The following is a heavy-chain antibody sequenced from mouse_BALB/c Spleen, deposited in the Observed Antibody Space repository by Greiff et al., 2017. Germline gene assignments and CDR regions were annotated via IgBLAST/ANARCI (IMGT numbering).Heavy chain of an antibody. J-gene: IGHJ4*01. Sequence: VQLQQSGPELVRPGVSVKISCKGSGYTFTDYAMHWVKQSHAKSLEWIGVISTYYGDASYNQKFKGKATMTVDKSSSTAYMELARLTSEDSAIYYCARRDYYYAMDYWGQGTSVTVSS. D-gene: IGHD3-3*01. CDR3: ARRDYYYAMDY. CDR2: ISTYYGDA. V-gene: IGHV1-67*01. CDR1: GYTFTDYA.